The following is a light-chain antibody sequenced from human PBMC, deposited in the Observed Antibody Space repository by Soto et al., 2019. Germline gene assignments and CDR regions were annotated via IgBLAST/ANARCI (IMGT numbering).Light chain of an antibody. V-gene: IGKV3-20*01. J-gene: IGKJ1*01. Sequence: EIVLTQSPGTLSLSPGERATLSYRASQTVGSSYLAWYQQKPGQPPRLLISGASSRATGIPDRFSGSGSGTDFTLTISRLEPEDFAVYYCQEYGSSRTFGQGTKVDIK. CDR1: QTVGSSY. CDR3: QEYGSSRT. CDR2: GAS.